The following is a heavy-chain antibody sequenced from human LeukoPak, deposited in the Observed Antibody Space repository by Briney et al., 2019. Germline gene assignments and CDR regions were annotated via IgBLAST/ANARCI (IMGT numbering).Heavy chain of an antibody. CDR3: ARGDYYDSSGYPNWFDP. V-gene: IGHV3-13*01. CDR1: GFTFSSYD. J-gene: IGHJ5*02. Sequence: GGSLRLSCAASGFTFSSYDMHWVRQASGKGLEWVSSIGTAGDTYYPGSVKGRFTISRENAKNSLYLQMNSLRVEDTAVYYCARGDYYDSSGYPNWFDPWGQGTLVTVSS. D-gene: IGHD3-22*01. CDR2: IGTAGDT.